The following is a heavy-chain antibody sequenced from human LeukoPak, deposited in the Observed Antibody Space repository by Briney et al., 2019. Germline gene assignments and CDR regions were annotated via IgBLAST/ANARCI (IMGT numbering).Heavy chain of an antibody. Sequence: GGSLRLSCAAPGFAFSTYSMNWVRQAPGKGLEWISYISGGSSTIHYADSVRGRFTISRDNAKSSLYLQMNSLRDEDTAVYYCGRDGGYSDSSGYYYSYAFDIWGQGTLVTVSS. CDR3: GRDGGYSDSSGYYYSYAFDI. CDR1: GFAFSTYS. V-gene: IGHV3-48*02. J-gene: IGHJ3*02. CDR2: ISGGSSTI. D-gene: IGHD3-22*01.